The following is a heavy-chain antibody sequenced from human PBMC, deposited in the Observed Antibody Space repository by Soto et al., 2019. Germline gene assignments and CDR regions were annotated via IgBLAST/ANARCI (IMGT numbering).Heavy chain of an antibody. CDR2: IYSSGST. V-gene: IGHV4-4*07. D-gene: IGHD3-3*01. CDR3: ARGQRFSDWFDP. CDR1: GGTISGYY. J-gene: IGHJ5*02. Sequence: SETLSLTCTVPGGTISGYYWTWIRQSAGGGLEWIGRIYSSGSTNYNPSLKSRVTISLDTSMNHFSLRLSSVTAADTAVYYCARGQRFSDWFDPWGQGTLVTVSS.